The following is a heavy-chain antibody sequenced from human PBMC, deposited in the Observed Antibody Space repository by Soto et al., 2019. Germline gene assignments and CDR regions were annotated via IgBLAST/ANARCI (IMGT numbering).Heavy chain of an antibody. D-gene: IGHD6-19*01. Sequence: QVQLVQSGAEVKKPGASVKVSCKASGYTFTSYGISWVRQAPGQGLEWMGWISAYNGNTNYAQKLQGRVTMTTDTSXXTAYMELRSLSSDDTAVYYCARDILPLSGWGRMDVWGQGTTVTVSS. J-gene: IGHJ6*02. CDR1: GYTFTSYG. CDR2: ISAYNGNT. V-gene: IGHV1-18*01. CDR3: ARDILPLSGWGRMDV.